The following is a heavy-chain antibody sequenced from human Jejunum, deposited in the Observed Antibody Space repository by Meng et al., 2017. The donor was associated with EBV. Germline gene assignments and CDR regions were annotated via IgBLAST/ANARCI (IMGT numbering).Heavy chain of an antibody. J-gene: IGHJ4*02. CDR1: RGSFSGYY. D-gene: IGHD3-16*02. V-gene: IGHV4-34*02. CDR3: ARVAFSYTTRSLDS. CDR2: INHSGST. Sequence: QVQLKQWGAGLLKPSETLSLTCAVYRGSFSGYYWSWIRQHPGKGLEWIGEINHSGSTNYNPSLRSRVTISVETSKNQFSPRLNSVTAADTAVYYCARVAFSYTTRSLDSWGQGTLVTVSS.